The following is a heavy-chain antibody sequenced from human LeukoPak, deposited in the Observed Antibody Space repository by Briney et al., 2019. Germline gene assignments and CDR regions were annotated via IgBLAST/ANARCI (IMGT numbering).Heavy chain of an antibody. J-gene: IGHJ4*02. CDR1: GLTFSTSG. CDR3: ATETNGRHYDY. V-gene: IGHV3-21*06. Sequence: GGSLRLSCTASGLTFSTSGFNWVRQAPGKGLEWVASIGPTGSDRYHADSIKGRFTISRDNANNFLYLQMNSLTAEDTAVYYCATETNGRHYDYWGQGTLLTVSS. D-gene: IGHD1-14*01. CDR2: IGPTGSDR.